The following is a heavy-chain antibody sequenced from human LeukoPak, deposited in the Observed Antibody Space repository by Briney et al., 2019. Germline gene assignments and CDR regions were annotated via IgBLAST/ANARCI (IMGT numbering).Heavy chain of an antibody. V-gene: IGHV3-7*04. CDR2: IYPGENEI. CDR1: GLLFTIFR. Sequence: GGPVRLFCAVSGLLFTIFRMSWLPQAPGRGLEGVANIYPGENEIHHVESVKGRFTISRDNTKNLLFLQMNGLRVEDTAVYYCARGDAFSGDHWGQGTLVTVSS. CDR3: ARGDAFSGDH. J-gene: IGHJ4*02.